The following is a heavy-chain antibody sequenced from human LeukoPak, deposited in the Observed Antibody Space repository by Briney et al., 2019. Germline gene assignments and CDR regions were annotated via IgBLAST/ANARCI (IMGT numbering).Heavy chain of an antibody. D-gene: IGHD3-10*01. CDR2: IHPNDGDT. Sequence: ASVKVSCKASGYTFTNFYMHWVRQAPGQGLEWMGLIHPNDGDTRYAQEFQDRVTMTRDTSTSTVYMELSSLRSEDTAVYYCATYTQSGAQGVSDYWGQGTLVTVSS. CDR3: ATYTQSGAQGVSDY. V-gene: IGHV1-46*01. CDR1: GYTFTNFY. J-gene: IGHJ4*02.